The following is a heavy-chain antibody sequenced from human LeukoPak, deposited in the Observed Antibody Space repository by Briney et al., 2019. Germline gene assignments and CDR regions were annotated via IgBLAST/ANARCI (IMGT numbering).Heavy chain of an antibody. J-gene: IGHJ5*02. D-gene: IGHD6-13*01. V-gene: IGHV1-18*04. Sequence: GASVKVSCKASGYTFTGYYMHWVRQAPGQGLEWMGWISAYNGNTNYAQKLQGRVTMTTDTSTSTAYMELRSLRSDDTAVYYCARVNRGYSSSWYGSNWFDPWGQGTLVTVSS. CDR1: GYTFTGYY. CDR2: ISAYNGNT. CDR3: ARVNRGYSSSWYGSNWFDP.